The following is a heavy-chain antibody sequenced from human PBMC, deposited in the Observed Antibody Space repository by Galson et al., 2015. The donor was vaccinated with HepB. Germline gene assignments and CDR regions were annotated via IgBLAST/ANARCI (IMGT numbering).Heavy chain of an antibody. J-gene: IGHJ3*02. CDR2: INPNSGGT. Sequence: SVKASCKASGYTFTGYYMHWVRQAPGQGLEWMGWINPNSGGTNYAQKFQGRVTMTRDTSISTAYMELSRLRSDDTAVYYCARSVATITRAFDIWGQGTMVTVSS. CDR3: ARSVATITRAFDI. D-gene: IGHD5-12*01. V-gene: IGHV1-2*02. CDR1: GYTFTGYY.